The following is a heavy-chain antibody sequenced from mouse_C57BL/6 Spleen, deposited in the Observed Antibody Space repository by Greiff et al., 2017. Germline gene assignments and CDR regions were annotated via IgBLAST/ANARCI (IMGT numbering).Heavy chain of an antibody. D-gene: IGHD2-4*01. Sequence: QVQLQQPGAELVKPGASVKLSCKASGYTFTSYWMQWVKQRPGQGLEWIGEIDPSDSYTNYNQKFKGKATLTVDTSSSTAYMQLSSLTSEDSAVYYCARCYDYLGWFAYWGQGTLVTVSA. V-gene: IGHV1-50*01. J-gene: IGHJ3*01. CDR3: ARCYDYLGWFAY. CDR2: IDPSDSYT. CDR1: GYTFTSYW.